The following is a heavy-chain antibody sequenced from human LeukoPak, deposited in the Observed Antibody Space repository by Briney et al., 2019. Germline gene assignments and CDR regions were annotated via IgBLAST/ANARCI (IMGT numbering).Heavy chain of an antibody. D-gene: IGHD1-14*01. J-gene: IGHJ5*02. CDR3: ATMNPPNWFDP. CDR1: GFTFSSYG. Sequence: GGSLRLSCAASGFTFSSYGMHWVRQAPGKGLEWMGGFDPEDGETIYAQKFQGRVTMTEDTSTDTAYMELSSLRSEDTAVYYCATMNPPNWFDPWGQGTLVTVSS. V-gene: IGHV1-24*01. CDR2: FDPEDGET.